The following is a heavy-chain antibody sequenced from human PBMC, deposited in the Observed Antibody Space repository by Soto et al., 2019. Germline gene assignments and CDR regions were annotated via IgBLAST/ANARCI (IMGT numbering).Heavy chain of an antibody. Sequence: GPSVKVSCKASGGTFSSYAISWVRQAPRQGLEWMGGIIPIFGTANYAQKFQGRVTMTTDTSTNTAYMELTSLRSDDTAVYYCARVYGPLYFDYWGQGTLVTVSS. CDR2: IIPIFGTA. V-gene: IGHV1-69*05. J-gene: IGHJ4*02. CDR1: GGTFSSYA. D-gene: IGHD3-10*01. CDR3: ARVYGPLYFDY.